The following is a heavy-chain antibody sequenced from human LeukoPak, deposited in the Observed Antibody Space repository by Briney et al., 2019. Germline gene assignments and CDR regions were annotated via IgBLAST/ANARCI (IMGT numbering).Heavy chain of an antibody. J-gene: IGHJ4*02. CDR3: ARGGGTYHFDS. CDR2: IYTDGRP. V-gene: IGHV3-53*01. Sequence: PGGSLRLSCAASGFTVSSNYMSWIRQAPGKGLEWVSVIYTDGRPYYADSVKGRFTISRDNSKNTLYLQMNSLRAEDTAVYYCARGGGTYHFDSWGQGTLVTVSS. CDR1: GFTVSSNY. D-gene: IGHD1-26*01.